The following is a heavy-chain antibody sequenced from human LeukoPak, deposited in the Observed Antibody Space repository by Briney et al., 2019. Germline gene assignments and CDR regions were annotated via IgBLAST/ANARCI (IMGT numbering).Heavy chain of an antibody. V-gene: IGHV4-34*01. CDR2: INHSGST. J-gene: IGHJ5*02. CDR3: AGGARFDP. CDR1: GGPFSGYY. Sequence: SETLSLTCAVYGGPFSGYYWSWTRQPPGKGLEWIGEINHSGSTNYNPSLKSRVTISVDTSKNQFSLKLSSVTAADTAVYYCAGGARFDPWGEGTLVSVYS. D-gene: IGHD6-6*01.